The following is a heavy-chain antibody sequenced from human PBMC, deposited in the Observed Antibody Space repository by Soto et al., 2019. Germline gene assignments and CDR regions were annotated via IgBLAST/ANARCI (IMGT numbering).Heavy chain of an antibody. J-gene: IGHJ4*02. D-gene: IGHD5-18*01. CDR3: ARVGYSYGFDY. Sequence: QVQLQESGPGLVKPSQSLSLTCTVSGGSISSGGYYWSWIRQHPGKVLEWIGYIYSSGSTYYNPSLKSRVTISVDTSKNQFSLKLSSVTAADTAVYYCARVGYSYGFDYWGQGTLVTVSS. CDR1: GGSISSGGYY. V-gene: IGHV4-31*03. CDR2: IYSSGST.